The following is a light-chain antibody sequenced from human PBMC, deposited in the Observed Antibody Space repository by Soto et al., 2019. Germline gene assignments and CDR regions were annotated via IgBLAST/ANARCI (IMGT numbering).Light chain of an antibody. CDR2: DVA. CDR1: GNDVGAYNY. V-gene: IGLV2-11*01. J-gene: IGLJ1*01. Sequence: QSVLTQPRSVSGSPGQTVTISCTGTGNDVGAYNYVSWYQQHPGGHTKLMIYDVARWPSGVPDRFSRSTSGNTASLTISGLQAEDEADYYCFSFTSTNTHVFGSGSKVTVL. CDR3: FSFTSTNTHV.